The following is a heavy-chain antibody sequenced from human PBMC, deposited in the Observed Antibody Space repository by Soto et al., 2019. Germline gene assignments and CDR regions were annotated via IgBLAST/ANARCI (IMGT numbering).Heavy chain of an antibody. CDR1: GFTFSSYA. CDR3: AKYQPMTQPRPYFDY. Sequence: EVQLLESGGDLIQPGGSLRLSCAASGFTFSSYAMSWVRQAPGKGLGWVSAISSSGVRTFYADSVKGRFTISRDNSRNKLYLQMNSLRAEDTAIYYCAKYQPMTQPRPYFDYWGQGTLVTVSS. D-gene: IGHD3-22*01. V-gene: IGHV3-23*01. J-gene: IGHJ4*02. CDR2: ISSSGVRT.